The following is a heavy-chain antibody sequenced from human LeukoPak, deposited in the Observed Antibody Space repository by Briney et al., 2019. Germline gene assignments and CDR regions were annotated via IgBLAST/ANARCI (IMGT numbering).Heavy chain of an antibody. Sequence: GGSLRLSCAASGFTFDDYGMSWVRQAPGKGLEWVSGINWNGGSTGYADSVKGRFTISRDNAKNSLYLQMNSLRAEDTAVYYCARVLVSTQGRRVWYFDYWGQGTLVTVSS. CDR2: INWNGGST. CDR1: GFTFDDYG. D-gene: IGHD2-8*01. CDR3: ARVLVSTQGRRVWYFDY. V-gene: IGHV3-20*04. J-gene: IGHJ4*02.